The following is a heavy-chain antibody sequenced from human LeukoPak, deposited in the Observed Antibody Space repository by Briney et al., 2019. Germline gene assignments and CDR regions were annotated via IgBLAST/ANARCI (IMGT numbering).Heavy chain of an antibody. D-gene: IGHD3-10*01. CDR1: GGTFSSYA. V-gene: IGHV1-69*06. CDR2: IIPIFGTA. J-gene: IGHJ3*02. Sequence: GASVKVSCKASGGTFSSYAISWVRQAPGQGLEWMGRIIPIFGTANYAQKFQGRVTITADKSTSTAYMELSSLRSEDTAVYYCARDGSKEGTVLLWFGESSDAFDIWGQGTMVTVSS. CDR3: ARDGSKEGTVLLWFGESSDAFDI.